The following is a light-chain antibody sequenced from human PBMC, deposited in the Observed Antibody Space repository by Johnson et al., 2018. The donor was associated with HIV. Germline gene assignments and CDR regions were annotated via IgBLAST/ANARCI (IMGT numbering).Light chain of an antibody. J-gene: IGLJ1*01. Sequence: QSVLTQPPSASGTPGQRVTISCSGSSSNIGSNTVNWYQQLPGTAPKLLIYENNKRPSGIPDRFSGSKSGTSATLGITGLQTGDEADYYCGTWDSSLSVNYVFGTGTKVTVL. V-gene: IGLV1-51*02. CDR1: SSNIGSNT. CDR2: ENN. CDR3: GTWDSSLSVNYV.